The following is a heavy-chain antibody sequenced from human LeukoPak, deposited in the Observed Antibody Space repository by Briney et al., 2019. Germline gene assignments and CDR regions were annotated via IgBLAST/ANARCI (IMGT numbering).Heavy chain of an antibody. D-gene: IGHD5-12*01. J-gene: IGHJ4*02. CDR3: AKDLERIVATPSFFDY. Sequence: PGRSLRLSCAASGFTFDDYAMHWVRQAPDKGLEWVSGISWNSGSIAYADSVKGRFTISRDNSKNTLYLQMNSLRAEDTAVYYCAKDLERIVATPSFFDYWGQGTLVTVSS. V-gene: IGHV3-9*01. CDR1: GFTFDDYA. CDR2: ISWNSGSI.